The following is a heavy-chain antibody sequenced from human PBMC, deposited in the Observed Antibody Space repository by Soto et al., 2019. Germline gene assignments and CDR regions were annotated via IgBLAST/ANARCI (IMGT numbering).Heavy chain of an antibody. V-gene: IGHV4-39*01. D-gene: IGHD3-9*01. J-gene: IGHJ4*02. CDR2: IYYSGST. CDR3: ARLHYDILEAPDY. CDR1: GGSISSSSYY. Sequence: PSETLSLTCTVSGGSISSSSYYRGWIRQPPGKGLEWIGSIYYSGSTYYNPSLKSRVTISVDTSKNQFSLKLSSVTAADTAVYYCARLHYDILEAPDYWCQGTLVSGS.